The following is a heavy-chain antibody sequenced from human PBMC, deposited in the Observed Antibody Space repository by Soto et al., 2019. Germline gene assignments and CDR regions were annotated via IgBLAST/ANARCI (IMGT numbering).Heavy chain of an antibody. Sequence: QVHLVESGGGLVKPGGSLRLSCAASGFTFSDYYMSWIRQAPGKGLEWVSYISSSGGTIYYADSVKGRFTISRDNAKNSLYLQMNSLRAEDTAVYYCARALIIAAALGHWFDPWGQGTLVTVSS. CDR2: ISSSGGTI. V-gene: IGHV3-11*01. CDR1: GFTFSDYY. CDR3: ARALIIAAALGHWFDP. J-gene: IGHJ5*02. D-gene: IGHD6-13*01.